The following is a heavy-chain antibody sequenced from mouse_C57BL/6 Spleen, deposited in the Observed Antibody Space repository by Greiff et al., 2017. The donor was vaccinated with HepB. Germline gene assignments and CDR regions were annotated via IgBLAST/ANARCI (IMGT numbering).Heavy chain of an antibody. CDR1: GYTFTSYT. CDR2: INPSSGYT. CDR3: ARYYYGSDWYFDV. V-gene: IGHV1-4*01. D-gene: IGHD1-1*01. Sequence: VQLQQSGAELARPGASVKMSCKASGYTFTSYTMHWVKQRPGQGLEWIGYINPSSGYTKYNQKFKDKATLTADKSSSTAYMQLSSLTSEDSAVYYCARYYYGSDWYFDVWGTGTTVTVSS. J-gene: IGHJ1*03.